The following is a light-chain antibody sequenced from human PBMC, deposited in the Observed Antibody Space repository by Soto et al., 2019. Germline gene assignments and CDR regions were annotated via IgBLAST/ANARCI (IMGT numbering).Light chain of an antibody. V-gene: IGLV2-14*03. CDR2: DVS. CDR3: SSYTSSSTRV. J-gene: IGLJ1*01. Sequence: QSALTQPASVSGSPGQSITISCTGTSSDVGRYNYVSWYQHHPGKAPKLMIYDVSKRPSGVSNRFSGSKSGNTASLTISGLQDEDEADYYCSSYTSSSTRVFGTGTKLTVL. CDR1: SSDVGRYNY.